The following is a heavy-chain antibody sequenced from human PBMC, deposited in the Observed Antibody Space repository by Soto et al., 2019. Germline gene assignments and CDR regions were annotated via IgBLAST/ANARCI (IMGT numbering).Heavy chain of an antibody. CDR2: TYFRSKWYN. CDR1: GDSVSSNTAS. Sequence: SQTLSLTCAVSGDSVSSNTASWNWIRQSPSRGLEWLGRTYFRSKWYNDYAVSVKSRIIINPDTSNNQFSLQLNSVTPEDTAVYFCAKGDNLGPKTGYAFDPWGQGIMVTVSS. CDR3: AKGDNLGPKTGYAFDP. J-gene: IGHJ5*02. D-gene: IGHD5-12*01. V-gene: IGHV6-1*01.